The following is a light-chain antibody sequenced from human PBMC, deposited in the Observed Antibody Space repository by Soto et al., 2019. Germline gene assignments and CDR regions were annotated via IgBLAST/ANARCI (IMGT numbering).Light chain of an antibody. V-gene: IGKV3-11*01. Sequence: ETVLTQSPATLSFSPGERATLSCRASQSVRSYLAWYKQIPGQAPRLLIYNTSTMATGIPARFSGSGSGTDFTLTISSLEPEDFAVYYCQQRSDWPLTFGGGTKVDIK. CDR3: QQRSDWPLT. CDR1: QSVRSY. J-gene: IGKJ4*01. CDR2: NTS.